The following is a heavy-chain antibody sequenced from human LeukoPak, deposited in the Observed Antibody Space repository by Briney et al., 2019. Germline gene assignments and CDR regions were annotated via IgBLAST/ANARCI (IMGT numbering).Heavy chain of an antibody. J-gene: IGHJ6*03. V-gene: IGHV1-69*04. Sequence: SVKVSCKASGGTFSSYAISWVRQAPGQGLEWMGRIIPILGIANYAQKFQGRVTITADESTSTAYMELSSLRSEDMAVYYCARAGVAARYHYYYMDVWGKGTTVTVSS. CDR1: GGTFSSYA. CDR2: IIPILGIA. CDR3: ARAGVAARYHYYYMDV. D-gene: IGHD6-6*01.